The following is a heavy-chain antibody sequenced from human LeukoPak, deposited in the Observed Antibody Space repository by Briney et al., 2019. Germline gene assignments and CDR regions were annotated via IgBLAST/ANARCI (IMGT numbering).Heavy chain of an antibody. Sequence: GGSLRLSCAASGFIFSNYGMHRVRQAPGKRLEWVAVIWNDGSETFHADSVKGRFRIARDNSKNTLYLQMNSLRAEDTAVYFCARDMGRAWYGPPDYWGQGTLVTVSS. CDR1: GFIFSNYG. CDR3: ARDMGRAWYGPPDY. J-gene: IGHJ4*02. V-gene: IGHV3-33*01. D-gene: IGHD6-13*01. CDR2: IWNDGSET.